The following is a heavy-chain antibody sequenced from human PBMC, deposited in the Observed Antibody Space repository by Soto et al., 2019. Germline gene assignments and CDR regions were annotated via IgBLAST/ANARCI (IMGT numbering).Heavy chain of an antibody. D-gene: IGHD3-16*01. CDR1: GFTFSDYA. CDR3: ARVGRPQHLLTGFDN. J-gene: IGHJ5*02. Sequence: QVQLVESGGGVVQPGWSLRLSCVTSGFTFSDYAMHWVRQAPGKGLEWVAVIRTDGSNRYYADSVKGRFTISRDISKNTLYLQMSSLRADETAVYFCARVGRPQHLLTGFDNWGQGTLVTVSS. CDR2: IRTDGSNR. V-gene: IGHV3-33*01.